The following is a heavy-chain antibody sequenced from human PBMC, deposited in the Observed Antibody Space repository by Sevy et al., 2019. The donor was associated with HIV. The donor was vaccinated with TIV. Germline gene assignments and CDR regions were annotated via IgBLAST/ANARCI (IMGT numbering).Heavy chain of an antibody. Sequence: GGSLRLSCAASGFIFSSYKMNWVRQAPGKGLEWISYISNSGSALYYSDSVKGRFTISRDNAKNSLYLQMNSLRVEDTAVYYCARDLPPSATTVAHFDCWGQGTQVTVSS. CDR3: ARDLPPSATTVAHFDC. V-gene: IGHV3-48*03. J-gene: IGHJ4*02. CDR1: GFIFSSYK. D-gene: IGHD4-17*01. CDR2: ISNSGSAL.